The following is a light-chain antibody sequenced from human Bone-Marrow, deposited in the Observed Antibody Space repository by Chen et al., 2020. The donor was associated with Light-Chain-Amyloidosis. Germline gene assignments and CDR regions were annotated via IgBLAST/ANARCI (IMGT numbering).Light chain of an antibody. CDR1: DLPTKY. V-gene: IGLV3-25*03. J-gene: IGLJ2*01. CDR3: QSADSSGTYEVI. CDR2: RDT. Sequence: SYELTQPPSVSVSPGQTARITCSGDDLPTKYAYWYQQKPDQAPVLVIHRDTERPSGISERVSGSSSGTTATLTISGVQAEDEADYHCQSADSSGTYEVIFGGGTKLTVL.